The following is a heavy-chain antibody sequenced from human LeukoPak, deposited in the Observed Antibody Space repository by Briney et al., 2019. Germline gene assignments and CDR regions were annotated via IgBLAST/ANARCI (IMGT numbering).Heavy chain of an antibody. Sequence: SETLSLTYTVSGGSISSSSYYWGWIRQPPGKGLEWIGSIYYSGSTYYNPSLKSRVTISVDTSKNQFSLKLSSVTAADTAVYYCASNPMVRGVIIHWGQGTLVTVSS. CDR3: ASNPMVRGVIIH. D-gene: IGHD3-10*01. CDR1: GGSISSSSYY. J-gene: IGHJ4*02. V-gene: IGHV4-39*01. CDR2: IYYSGST.